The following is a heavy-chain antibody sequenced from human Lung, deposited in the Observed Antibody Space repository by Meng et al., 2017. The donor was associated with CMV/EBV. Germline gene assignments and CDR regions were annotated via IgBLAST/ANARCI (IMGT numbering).Heavy chain of an antibody. Sequence: ASVKVSXKASGYTFTGYYMHWVRQAPGQGLEWMGWINPNSGGTNYAQKFQGRVTMTRDTSISTAYMELSRLRSDDTAVYYCARDLGDDCTNGVCYSVDAFDIWRQGTVVSVSS. J-gene: IGHJ3*02. D-gene: IGHD2-8*01. V-gene: IGHV1-2*02. CDR3: ARDLGDDCTNGVCYSVDAFDI. CDR1: GYTFTGYY. CDR2: INPNSGGT.